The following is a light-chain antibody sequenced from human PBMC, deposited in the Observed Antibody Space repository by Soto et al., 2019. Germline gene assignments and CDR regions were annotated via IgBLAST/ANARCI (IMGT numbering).Light chain of an antibody. CDR1: SSDVGGYKF. V-gene: IGLV2-14*01. CDR2: EVS. J-gene: IGLJ1*01. CDR3: SSYTTSSTLEV. Sequence: QSVLTQPASVSGSPGQSITISCTGTSSDVGGYKFVSWYQQHPGKVPKLLIYEVSNRPSGVSNRFSDSKSGNTASLTISGLQAEDEADYYCSSYTTSSTLEVFGPGTKVTVL.